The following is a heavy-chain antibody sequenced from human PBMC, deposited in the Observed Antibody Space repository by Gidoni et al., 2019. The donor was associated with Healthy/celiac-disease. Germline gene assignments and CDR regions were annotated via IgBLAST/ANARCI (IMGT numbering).Heavy chain of an antibody. CDR3: ARERKSYYYYGMDV. CDR2: INSDGSST. V-gene: IGHV3-74*01. J-gene: IGHJ6*02. Sequence: EVQLVESGGGLVQPGGSLRLSCAASGFTFRSYWMHWVRQAPGKGLVWVSRINSDGSSTSYADSVKGRFTISRDNAKNTLYLQMNSLRAEDTAVYYCARERKSYYYYGMDVWGQGTTVTVSS. CDR1: GFTFRSYW.